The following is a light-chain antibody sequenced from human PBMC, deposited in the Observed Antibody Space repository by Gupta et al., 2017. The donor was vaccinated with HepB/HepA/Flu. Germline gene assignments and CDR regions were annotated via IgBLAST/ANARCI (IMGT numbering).Light chain of an antibody. CDR3: QSFDSSLGDVL. CDR2: GYS. J-gene: IGLJ2*01. Sequence: QSVLTQPPSVSGAPGQTVIIPCTGSTSNIGADYDVHWYHQLPGTAPKLLIYGYSRRPSGVPDRFSGSKSGASASLAITGLQAEDEGDYYCQSFDSSLGDVLFGGGTRLTVL. V-gene: IGLV1-40*01. CDR1: TSNIGADYD.